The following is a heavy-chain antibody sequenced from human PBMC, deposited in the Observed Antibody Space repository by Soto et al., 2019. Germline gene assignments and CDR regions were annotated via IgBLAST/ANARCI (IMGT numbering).Heavy chain of an antibody. Sequence: EVQLVESGGGLVPPEGSLRLSCAASGFTFSTYSMNWVRQAPGKGLEWVSYISSGPGITKYADSVKGRFTLARDNARDSLCLQMNSLRDEDTAVYYCARATYGDYDRPFDYWGQGSLFTVSS. V-gene: IGHV3-48*02. CDR2: ISSGPGIT. D-gene: IGHD4-17*01. CDR1: GFTFSTYS. J-gene: IGHJ4*02. CDR3: ARATYGDYDRPFDY.